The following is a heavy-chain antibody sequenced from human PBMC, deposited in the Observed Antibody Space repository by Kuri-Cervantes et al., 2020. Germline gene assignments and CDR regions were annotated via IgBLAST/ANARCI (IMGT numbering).Heavy chain of an antibody. V-gene: IGHV3-23*01. J-gene: IGHJ4*02. CDR3: AKAPDYYGSGSPNFDY. CDR2: ISGSGGST. D-gene: IGHD3-10*01. Sequence: GESLKISCAASGFTFSSYAMSWVRQAPGKGLEWVSAISGSGGSTYYADSVKGRFTISRDNSKNTLYLQMNSLRAEDTAVYYCAKAPDYYGSGSPNFDYWGQGTLVTVSS. CDR1: GFTFSSYA.